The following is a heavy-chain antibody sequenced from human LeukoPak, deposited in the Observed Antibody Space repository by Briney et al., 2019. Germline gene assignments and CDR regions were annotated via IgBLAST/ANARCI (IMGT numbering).Heavy chain of an antibody. D-gene: IGHD6-19*01. CDR3: AKIKSSGWYYFDY. J-gene: IGHJ4*02. V-gene: IGHV3-23*01. Sequence: PGGSLRLSCAASGFTFSSYWMSWVRQAPGKGLEWVSAISGSGGSTYYADSVKGRFTISRDNSKNTLYLQMNSLRAEDTAVYYCAKIKSSGWYYFDYWGQGTLVTVSS. CDR1: GFTFSSYW. CDR2: ISGSGGST.